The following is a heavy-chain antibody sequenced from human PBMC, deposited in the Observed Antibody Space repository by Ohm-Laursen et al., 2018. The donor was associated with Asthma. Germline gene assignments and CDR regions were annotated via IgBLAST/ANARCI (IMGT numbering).Heavy chain of an antibody. CDR2: IYSTGST. Sequence: SETLSLTCTLSGASFSTYYWGWIRQPPGKGLEWIGYIYSTGSTNYNPSLESRVTISIDTSTNQFSLKLSSVTAADTAVYYCARDQVAAAGRGYYYYGMDVWGQGTTVTVSS. J-gene: IGHJ6*02. CDR1: GASFSTYY. CDR3: ARDQVAAAGRGYYYYGMDV. D-gene: IGHD6-13*01. V-gene: IGHV4-59*01.